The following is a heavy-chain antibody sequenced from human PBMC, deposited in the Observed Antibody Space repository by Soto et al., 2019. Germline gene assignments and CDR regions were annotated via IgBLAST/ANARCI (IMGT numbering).Heavy chain of an antibody. CDR3: ANLPLYGSGFDC. J-gene: IGHJ4*02. CDR1: GFTFDDYA. D-gene: IGHD3-10*01. CDR2: ISWNGAAT. Sequence: EVQLVESGGGLVQPGGSLRLSCAASGFTFDDYAIHWVRQAPGKGLEWVSGISWNGAATGYMNSVKGRFSISRDNTKNTLYLQMNGLRFEDTAVYYCANLPLYGSGFDCWGQGTLVTVSS. V-gene: IGHV3-9*01.